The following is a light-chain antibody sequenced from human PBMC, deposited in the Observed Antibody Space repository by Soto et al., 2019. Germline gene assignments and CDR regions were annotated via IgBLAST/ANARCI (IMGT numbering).Light chain of an antibody. CDR3: QQYGSSPYT. V-gene: IGKV3-20*01. J-gene: IGKJ2*01. Sequence: EIVLTQSPGTLSLSPGERATLSCRTSQSVSSSHLAWYQQKPGQAPRLLIYGASSRATGIPDRFSGSGSGTDFPVTISRLEPEDFAVYYCQQYGSSPYTFGQGTKVEIK. CDR2: GAS. CDR1: QSVSSSH.